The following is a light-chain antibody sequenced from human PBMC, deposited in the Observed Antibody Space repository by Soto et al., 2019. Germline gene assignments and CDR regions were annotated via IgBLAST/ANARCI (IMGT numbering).Light chain of an antibody. V-gene: IGLV1-40*01. J-gene: IGLJ1*01. CDR2: GDN. Sequence: QFVLTQPPSVSGAPGQRVAISCTGSSSNIGAEYDVHWYQQLPGTAPKRLIYGDNNRPSGVPDRFSGSKSGTSASLAITGLQPEDEADYYCQSYDSSLTTFVFGTGTKVT. CDR3: QSYDSSLTTFV. CDR1: SSNIGAEYD.